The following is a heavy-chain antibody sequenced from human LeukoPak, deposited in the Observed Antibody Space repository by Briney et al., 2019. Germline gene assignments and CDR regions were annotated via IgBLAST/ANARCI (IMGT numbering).Heavy chain of an antibody. CDR1: GLTFHNTW. CDR2: ICGSDGSR. J-gene: IGHJ4*02. CDR3: AKGGSPSCYSSSGY. Sequence: PGGSLRLSCTASGLTFHNTWMHWIRQAPGKGLEWVSAICGSDGSRYYADSVKGRFTISRDNSKNTLYLQMNSLRGEDTAVYYCAKGGSPSCYSSSGYWGQGTLVTVSS. D-gene: IGHD2-2*01. V-gene: IGHV3-23*01.